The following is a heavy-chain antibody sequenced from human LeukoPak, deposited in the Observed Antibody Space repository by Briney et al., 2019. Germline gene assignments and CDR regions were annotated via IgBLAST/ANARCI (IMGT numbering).Heavy chain of an antibody. CDR3: ARVRRIAARGKGAFDY. V-gene: IGHV4-34*01. J-gene: IGHJ4*02. Sequence: TETLSLTCAVYGGSFSGYYWSWIRQPPGKGLEWIGEINHSGSTNYNPSLKSRVTISVDTSKNQFSLKLSSVTAADTAVSYCARVRRIAARGKGAFDYWGQGTLVTVSS. CDR2: INHSGST. D-gene: IGHD6-6*01. CDR1: GGSFSGYY.